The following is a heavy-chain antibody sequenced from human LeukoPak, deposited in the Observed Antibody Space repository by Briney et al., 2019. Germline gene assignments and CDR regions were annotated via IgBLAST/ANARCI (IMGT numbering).Heavy chain of an antibody. Sequence: SETLSLTCGVYSGSFSGYYWSWIRQPPGKGLEWIGEINHSGSTNYNPSLKSRVSILVDTSKKQFSLKMSSVTAADTAVYYCARLYDSSGYYSPGEDYWGRGTLVTVSS. V-gene: IGHV4-34*01. CDR3: ARLYDSSGYYSPGEDY. CDR1: SGSFSGYY. J-gene: IGHJ4*02. CDR2: INHSGST. D-gene: IGHD3-22*01.